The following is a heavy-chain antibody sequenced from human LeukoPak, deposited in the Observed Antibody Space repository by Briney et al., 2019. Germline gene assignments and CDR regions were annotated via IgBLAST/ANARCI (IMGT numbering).Heavy chain of an antibody. CDR1: GGSFSGYY. J-gene: IGHJ4*02. Sequence: SETLSLTCAVYGGSFSGYYWSWIRQPPGKGLEWIGEINHSGSTNYNPSLKSRVTISVDTSKNQFSLKLSSVTAADTAVYYCARGSVAFGYWGQGTRSPSPQ. CDR3: ARGSVAFGY. D-gene: IGHD6-19*01. V-gene: IGHV4-34*01. CDR2: INHSGST.